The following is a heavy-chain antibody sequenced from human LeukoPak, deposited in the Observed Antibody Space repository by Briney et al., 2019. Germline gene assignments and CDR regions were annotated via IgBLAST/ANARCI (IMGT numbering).Heavy chain of an antibody. CDR3: ARDIVNYDFWSGYHPMTGQFDY. CDR1: GGSISSSSYY. CDR2: IYYSGST. D-gene: IGHD3-3*01. Sequence: PSETLSLTCTVSGGSISSSSYYWGWIRQPPGKGLEWIGSIYYSGSTYYNPSLKSRVTISVDTSKNQFSLKLSSVTAADTAVYYCARDIVNYDFWSGYHPMTGQFDYWGQGTLVTVSS. J-gene: IGHJ4*02. V-gene: IGHV4-39*07.